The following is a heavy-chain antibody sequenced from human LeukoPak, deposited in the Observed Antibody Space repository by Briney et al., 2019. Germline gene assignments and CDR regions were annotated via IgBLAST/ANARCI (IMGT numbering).Heavy chain of an antibody. CDR3: ARDLAATGTLADY. Sequence: GGSLRLSCAASGFTFSNYAMHWVRQAPGRGLEWVAVISYDGSRKFYSDSVKARFTISRDNSKNTLYLQMNSLRADDTAVYYCARDLAATGTLADYWGQGTLVTVSS. CDR1: GFTFSNYA. J-gene: IGHJ4*02. CDR2: ISYDGSRK. V-gene: IGHV3-30-3*01. D-gene: IGHD1-1*01.